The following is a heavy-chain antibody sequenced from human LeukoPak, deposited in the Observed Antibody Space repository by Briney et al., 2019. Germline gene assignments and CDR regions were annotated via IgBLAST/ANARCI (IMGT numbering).Heavy chain of an antibody. CDR3: ARAEIIGEFDY. CDR2: IYYSGST. J-gene: IGHJ4*02. CDR1: GGSISSSSYY. V-gene: IGHV4-39*07. D-gene: IGHD7-27*01. Sequence: SETLSLTCTVSGGSISSSSYYWGWIRQPPGKGLEWIGNIYYSGSTNYNPSLKSRVTISVDTSKNQFSLKLSSVTAADTAVYYCARAEIIGEFDYWGQGTLVTVSS.